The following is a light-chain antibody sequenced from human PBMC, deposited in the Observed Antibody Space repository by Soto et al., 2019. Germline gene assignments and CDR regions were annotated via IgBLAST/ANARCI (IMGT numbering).Light chain of an antibody. CDR2: DTD. CDR3: LLTYPRIRV. CDR1: TGSVSSYHF. Sequence: QAVVTQEPSLTVSPGGTVTLTCGSNTGSVSSYHFPFWFQQRPGQAPRTLIYDTDTKQSWTPARFSGSLLGGKAALTLSGAQPEDEADYYCLLTYPRIRVFGGGTKLTVL. J-gene: IGLJ2*01. V-gene: IGLV7-46*01.